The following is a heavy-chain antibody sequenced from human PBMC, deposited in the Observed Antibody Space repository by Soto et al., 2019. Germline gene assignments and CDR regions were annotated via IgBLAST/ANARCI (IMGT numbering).Heavy chain of an antibody. CDR1: GGSFSGYY. J-gene: IGHJ5*02. CDR2: INHSGST. V-gene: IGHV4-34*01. D-gene: IGHD3-16*02. CDR3: ARGRGMITFGGVIVGPFDP. Sequence: SETLSLTCAVYGGSFSGYYWSWIRQPPGKGLEWIGEINHSGSTNYNPSLKSRVTISVDTSKNQFSLKLSSVTAADTAVYYCARGRGMITFGGVIVGPFDPWGQGTLVTVSS.